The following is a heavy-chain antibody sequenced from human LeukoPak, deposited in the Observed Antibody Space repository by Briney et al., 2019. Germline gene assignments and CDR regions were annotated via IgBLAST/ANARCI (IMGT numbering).Heavy chain of an antibody. J-gene: IGHJ4*02. V-gene: IGHV3-74*01. Sequence: GGSLRLSCAASGFTFSSYWMHWVRQAPGKGLVWVSRINSDEISTSYADSVKGRFTISRDNAQKTLYLQMNSLRAEDTAVYYCATSTYCSGGSCYSRTFQYWGQGTLVTVSS. CDR2: INSDEIST. CDR1: GFTFSSYW. D-gene: IGHD2-15*01. CDR3: ATSTYCSGGSCYSRTFQY.